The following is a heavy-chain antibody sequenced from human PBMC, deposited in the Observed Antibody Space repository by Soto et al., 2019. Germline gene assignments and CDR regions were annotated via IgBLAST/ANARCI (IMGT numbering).Heavy chain of an antibody. Sequence: ASVKVSCKASGYTFTGYYMHWVRQAPGQGLEWMGWINPNSGGTNYAQKFQGWVTMTRDTSISTAYMELSRLRSDDTAVYYCARALSGYCSGGSCYDAFDIWGQGTMVTVSS. CDR1: GYTFTGYY. V-gene: IGHV1-2*04. D-gene: IGHD2-15*01. CDR2: INPNSGGT. J-gene: IGHJ3*02. CDR3: ARALSGYCSGGSCYDAFDI.